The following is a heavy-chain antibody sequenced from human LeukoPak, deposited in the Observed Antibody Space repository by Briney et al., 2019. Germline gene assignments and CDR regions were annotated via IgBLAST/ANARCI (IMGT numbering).Heavy chain of an antibody. CDR2: ISYDGSNK. V-gene: IGHV3-30*18. CDR3: AKAAADYYYYGMDV. Sequence: PGGSLRLSCAASGFTFSSYGMHWVRQAPGKGPEWVAVISYDGSNKYYADSVKGRFTISRDNSKNTLYLQMNSLRAEDTAVYYCAKAAADYYYYGMDVWGQGTTVTVSS. D-gene: IGHD6-13*01. CDR1: GFTFSSYG. J-gene: IGHJ6*02.